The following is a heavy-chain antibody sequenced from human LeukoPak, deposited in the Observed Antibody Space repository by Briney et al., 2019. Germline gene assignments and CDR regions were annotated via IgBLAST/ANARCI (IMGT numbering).Heavy chain of an antibody. Sequence: SETLSLTCTVSGGSISSGSYYWSWIRQPAGKGLEWIGRIYTSGSTNYNPSLKSRVTISVDTSKNQFSLKLSSVTAADTAVYYXARDPRGIAALGNYYMDXWGKGXTVTV. D-gene: IGHD6-13*01. CDR3: ARDPRGIAALGNYYMDX. CDR2: IYTSGST. CDR1: GGSISSGSYY. J-gene: IGHJ6*03. V-gene: IGHV4-61*02.